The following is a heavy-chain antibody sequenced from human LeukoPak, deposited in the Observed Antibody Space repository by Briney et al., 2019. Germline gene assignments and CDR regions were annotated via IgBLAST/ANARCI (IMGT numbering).Heavy chain of an antibody. CDR1: GGSISSGSYY. CDR2: IYTSGST. Sequence: SQTLSLTCTVSGGSISSGSYYWSWIRQPAGKGLEWIGHIYTSGSTNYNPSLKSRVTISVDTSKNQFSLKLSSGTAADTAVYYCARDLTAYSSGWYLGWFDPWGQGTLVTVSS. D-gene: IGHD6-19*01. V-gene: IGHV4-61*09. J-gene: IGHJ5*02. CDR3: ARDLTAYSSGWYLGWFDP.